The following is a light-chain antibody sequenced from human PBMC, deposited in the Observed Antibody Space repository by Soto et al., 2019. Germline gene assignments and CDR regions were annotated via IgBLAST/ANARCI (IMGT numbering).Light chain of an antibody. CDR1: QSVNSN. CDR3: QQYNDWPLT. J-gene: IGKJ4*01. CDR2: GAS. Sequence: EKVMTQSPAALSVSPGERATLSCRASQSVNSNLAWYQRKSGQAPRLLLYGASTRATGIPARFSGSASGTEFTLTISSLQSEDSAVYYCQQYNDWPLTFGGGTKVDIK. V-gene: IGKV3-15*01.